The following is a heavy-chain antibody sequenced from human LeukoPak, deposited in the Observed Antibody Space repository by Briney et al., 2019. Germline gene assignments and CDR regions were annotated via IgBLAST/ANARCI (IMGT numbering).Heavy chain of an antibody. Sequence: GGSLRLSCAASGFTFSSYSMNWVRQAPGKGLEWVSSISSTSSYIYYADSVKGRFTISRDNAKNSLYLQMNSLRAEDAAVYYCARDPLKRAFDIWGQGTMVTVSS. J-gene: IGHJ3*02. V-gene: IGHV3-21*01. CDR2: ISSTSSYI. CDR1: GFTFSSYS. CDR3: ARDPLKRAFDI.